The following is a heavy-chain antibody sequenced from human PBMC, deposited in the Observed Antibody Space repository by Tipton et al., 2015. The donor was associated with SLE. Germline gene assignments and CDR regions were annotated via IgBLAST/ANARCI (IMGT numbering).Heavy chain of an antibody. CDR2: ISPYNGNT. D-gene: IGHD1-1*01. CDR3: ARQHNWNDNWFDP. V-gene: IGHV1-18*01. J-gene: IGHJ5*02. Sequence: QVQLVQSGAEVKKPGASVKVSCKASGYTFITYGISWARQAPGQGLEWMGWISPYNGNTNYAQKLQGRVILTTDTSTSTAYMELRSLRSDDTAVYYCARQHNWNDNWFDPWGQGTLVTVSS. CDR1: GYTFITYG.